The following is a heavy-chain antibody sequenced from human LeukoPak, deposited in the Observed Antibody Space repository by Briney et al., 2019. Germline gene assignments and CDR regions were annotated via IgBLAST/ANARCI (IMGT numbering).Heavy chain of an antibody. Sequence: ASVKVSCKASGYTFTGYYMHWVRQAPGQGLEWMGWINPNSGGTNYAQKFQGRATMTRDTSISTAYMELSRLRSDDTAVYYCARVRSSSSKPRDYWGQGTLVTVSS. J-gene: IGHJ4*02. CDR3: ARVRSSSSKPRDY. CDR1: GYTFTGYY. D-gene: IGHD6-6*01. V-gene: IGHV1-2*02. CDR2: INPNSGGT.